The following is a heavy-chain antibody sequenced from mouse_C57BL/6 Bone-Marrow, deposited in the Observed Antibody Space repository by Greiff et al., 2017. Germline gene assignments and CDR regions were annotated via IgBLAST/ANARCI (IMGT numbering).Heavy chain of an antibody. D-gene: IGHD2-5*01. V-gene: IGHV1-4*01. Sequence: VQLQQSGAELARPGASVKMSCKASGYTFTSYTMPWVKQRPGQGLEWIGYINPSSGYTKYNQKFKDKSTLTADKSSSTAYMQLSSLTSEDSAVYYCARDIVTTYYWCQGTTLTVSS. CDR2: INPSSGYT. CDR3: ARDIVTTYY. CDR1: GYTFTSYT. J-gene: IGHJ2*01.